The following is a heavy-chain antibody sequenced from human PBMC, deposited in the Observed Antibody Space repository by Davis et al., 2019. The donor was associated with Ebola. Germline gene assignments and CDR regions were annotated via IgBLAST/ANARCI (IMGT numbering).Heavy chain of an antibody. D-gene: IGHD3-22*01. J-gene: IGHJ6*03. CDR2: IYYSGST. CDR3: ARDLRYDSSGYDYYFYMDV. V-gene: IGHV4-31*03. Sequence: PSATLSLTCTVSGGSISRGGSYWTWLRQHPGKGLEWIGYIYYSGSTYYKPSLKSRVTISLDTSKNQFSLNLYSVTAADTAVYYCARDLRYDSSGYDYYFYMDVWGKGTTVTVSS. CDR1: GGSISRGGSY.